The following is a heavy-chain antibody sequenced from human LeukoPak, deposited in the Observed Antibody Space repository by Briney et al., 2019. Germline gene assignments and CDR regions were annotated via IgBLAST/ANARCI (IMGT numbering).Heavy chain of an antibody. V-gene: IGHV4-38-2*02. J-gene: IGHJ5*02. CDR2: IYHSGST. D-gene: IGHD6-19*01. CDR3: ARLIAVAGMGHWFDP. Sequence: SETLSLTCTVSGYSISSGYYWGWIRQPPGKGLEWIGSIYHSGSTYYNPSLKSRVTISVDTSKNQFSLKLSSVTAADTAVYYCARLIAVAGMGHWFDPWGQGTLVTVSS. CDR1: GYSISSGYY.